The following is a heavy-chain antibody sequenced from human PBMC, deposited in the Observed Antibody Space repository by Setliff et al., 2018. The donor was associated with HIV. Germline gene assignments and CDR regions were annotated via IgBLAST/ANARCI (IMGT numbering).Heavy chain of an antibody. J-gene: IGHJ4*02. CDR2: INPNNGDT. Sequence: ASVKVSCKASGYTFTNYYIHWVRQSPGQGLEWMGWINPNNGDTEYEQKFQGRVTMTTDTSISTAYMELSRLRSDDTAVYYCATLDYWGQGTLVTVSS. CDR1: GYTFTNYY. CDR3: ATLDY. V-gene: IGHV1-2*02.